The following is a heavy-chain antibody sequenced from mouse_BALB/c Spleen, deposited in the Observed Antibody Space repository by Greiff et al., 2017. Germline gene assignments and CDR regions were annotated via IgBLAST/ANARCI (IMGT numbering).Heavy chain of an antibody. CDR2: INPSTGYT. CDR1: GYTFTSYW. CDR3: ARWAAAVDY. J-gene: IGHJ4*01. V-gene: IGHV1-7*01. Sequence: VQLQQSGAELAKPGASVKMSCKASGYTFTSYWMHWVKQRPGQGLEWIGYINPSTGYTEYNQKFKDKATLTADKSSSTDYMQLSSLTSEDSAVYYCARWAAAVDYWGQGTSVTVSS.